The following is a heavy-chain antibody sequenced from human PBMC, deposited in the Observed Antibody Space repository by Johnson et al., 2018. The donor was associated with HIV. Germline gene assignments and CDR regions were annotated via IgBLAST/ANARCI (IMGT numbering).Heavy chain of an antibody. CDR3: ARGLGENDPYPPDAVDI. J-gene: IGHJ3*02. V-gene: IGHV3-66*01. Sequence: VQLVESGGGVVRPGGSLRLSCAASGFTVSSNYMSWVRQAPGKGLEWVSVIFSGGSTYYADSVKGRFTISRDNSKNTLYLQMNSPRAEDTAVYFCARGLGENDPYPPDAVDIWGQGTSVIVSA. CDR2: IFSGGST. CDR1: GFTVSSNY. D-gene: IGHD1-1*01.